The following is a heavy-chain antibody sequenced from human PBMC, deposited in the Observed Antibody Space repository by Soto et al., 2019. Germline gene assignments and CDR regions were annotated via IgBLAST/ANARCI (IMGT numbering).Heavy chain of an antibody. CDR1: GGSISSSDYY. J-gene: IGHJ3*02. CDR2: IYYSGNS. CDR3: ARTDARYDVFEI. V-gene: IGHV4-30-4*01. Sequence: QVQLQESGPGLVKPSQTLSLTCTVSGGSISSSDYYWSWIRQPPGKGLEWIGYIYYSGNSYYSPSLKSRVTISVDTSKNQFSLELSSVTAADTAVYYCARTDARYDVFEIWGQGTMVTVSS.